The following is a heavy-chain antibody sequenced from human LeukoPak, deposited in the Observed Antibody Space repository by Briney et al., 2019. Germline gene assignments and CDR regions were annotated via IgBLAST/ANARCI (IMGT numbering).Heavy chain of an antibody. CDR2: IWYYESNK. D-gene: IGHD3-3*01. V-gene: IGHV3-33*01. Sequence: GGSLRLSRAASGFTLSRYGMHWVRPAPGKGLEWVGVIWYYESNKYYADYGKGPFTIARDNSTDTLDPQMNSLRAEDTAVYSCARDRSYDFWSGYSTTDYWGQGTLVTVSS. CDR3: ARDRSYDFWSGYSTTDY. CDR1: GFTLSRYG. J-gene: IGHJ4*02.